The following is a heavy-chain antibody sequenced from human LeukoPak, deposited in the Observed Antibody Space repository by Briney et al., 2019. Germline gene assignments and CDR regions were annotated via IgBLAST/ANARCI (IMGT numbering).Heavy chain of an antibody. J-gene: IGHJ4*02. CDR2: ISSSSSYI. CDR3: AREYSSGWYHFADY. CDR1: GFTFSSYS. V-gene: IGHV3-21*04. Sequence: GGSLRLSCAASGFTFSSYSMNWVRQAPGKGLEWVSSISSSSSYIYYADSVKGRFTISRDNAKNSLYLQMNSLRAEDTAVYYCAREYSSGWYHFADYWGQGTLVTVSS. D-gene: IGHD6-19*01.